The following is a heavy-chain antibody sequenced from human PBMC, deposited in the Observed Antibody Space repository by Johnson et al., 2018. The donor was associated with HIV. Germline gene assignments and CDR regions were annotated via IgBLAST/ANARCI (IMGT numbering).Heavy chain of an antibody. CDR2: FHWNGVST. CDR3: ARRDSGSLSFDI. J-gene: IGHJ3*02. D-gene: IGHD1-26*01. CDR1: GFIFDDYD. V-gene: IGHV3-20*04. Sequence: VQLVESGGGVLRRGGSLRLSCEGFGFIFDDYDLNWVRQAPGKGLEWVSGFHWNGVSTAYADSVQGRCTISRDNGKNALYLQMNSLRGEDPALYYCARRDSGSLSFDIWGQGTMVTVSS.